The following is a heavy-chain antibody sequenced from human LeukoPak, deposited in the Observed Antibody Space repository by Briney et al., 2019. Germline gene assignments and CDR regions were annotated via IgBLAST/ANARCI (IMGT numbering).Heavy chain of an antibody. Sequence: GSLRLSCATSGFTFSSCAMSWVRQAPGKGLEWVSTISASGGSTYYADSVRGRFAISRDNSKNTLYLQMNSLRAGDTAVYYCANRQDSGWFPKEEYYFDYWGQGTLVTVSS. CDR1: GFTFSSCA. V-gene: IGHV3-23*01. CDR2: ISASGGST. CDR3: ANRQDSGWFPKEEYYFDY. J-gene: IGHJ4*02. D-gene: IGHD6-19*01.